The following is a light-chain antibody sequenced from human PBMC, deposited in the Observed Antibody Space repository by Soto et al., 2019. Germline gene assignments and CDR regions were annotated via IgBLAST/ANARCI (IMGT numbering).Light chain of an antibody. V-gene: IGLV2-14*01. CDR2: EVS. J-gene: IGLJ2*01. CDR3: SSYTRTYVV. CDR1: SSDVGGYNY. Sequence: QSALTQPASVSGSPGQSITISCTGTSSDVGGYNYVSWYQQHPGKAPKLMIYEVSNRPSGVSNRFSGSKSGNTASLTISGVQAEAEADYYCSSYTRTYVVFGGGTKLTVL.